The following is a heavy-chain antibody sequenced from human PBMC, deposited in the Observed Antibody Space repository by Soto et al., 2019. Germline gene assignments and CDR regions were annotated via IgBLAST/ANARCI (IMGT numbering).Heavy chain of an antibody. D-gene: IGHD3-10*01. CDR1: GGSISSYY. CDR2: IYYSGST. J-gene: IGHJ5*02. V-gene: IGHV4-59*01. Sequence: SETLSLTCTVSGGSISSYYWSWIRQPPGKGLEWIGYIYYSGSTNYNPSLKSRVTISVDTSKNQFSLKLSSVTATNTAVYYSARRGSWRYNWLDPWGQGTLVTVSS. CDR3: ARRGSWRYNWLDP.